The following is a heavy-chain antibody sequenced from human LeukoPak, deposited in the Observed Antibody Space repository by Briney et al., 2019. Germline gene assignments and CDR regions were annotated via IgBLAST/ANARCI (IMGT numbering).Heavy chain of an antibody. CDR3: AREGRDRSGWYPFDY. Sequence: SETLSLTCTVSGGSISSYYWSWIRQPPGKGLEWIGYIYYSESTNYNPSLKSRVTISVDTSKNQFSLKLSSVTAADTAVYYCAREGRDRSGWYPFDYWGQGTLVTVSS. CDR1: GGSISSYY. D-gene: IGHD6-19*01. J-gene: IGHJ4*02. CDR2: IYYSEST. V-gene: IGHV4-59*01.